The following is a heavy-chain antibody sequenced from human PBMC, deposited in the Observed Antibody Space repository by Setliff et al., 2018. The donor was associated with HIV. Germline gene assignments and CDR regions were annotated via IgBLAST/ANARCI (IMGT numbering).Heavy chain of an antibody. CDR2: IKEDESEK. V-gene: IGHV3-7*01. J-gene: IGHJ3*02. Sequence: PGGSLRLSCAASGFSYSTYWMSWVRQAPGKGLEWVANIKEDESEKYYVDSVKGRFTISRDNAKKTLYLQMNRLTSEDTAVYYCARAFGYHDFWSGYSGDEFDIWGQGTLVTVSS. D-gene: IGHD3-3*01. CDR3: ARAFGYHDFWSGYSGDEFDI. CDR1: GFSYSTYW.